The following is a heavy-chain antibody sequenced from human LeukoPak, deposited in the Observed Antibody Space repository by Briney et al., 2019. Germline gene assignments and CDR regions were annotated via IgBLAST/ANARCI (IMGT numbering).Heavy chain of an antibody. J-gene: IGHJ4*02. CDR1: GYTFTSYG. V-gene: IGHV1-18*01. Sequence: GASVKVSCKASGYTFTSYGISWVRQAPGQGLEWMGLISAYNGNTNYAQKLQGRVTMTTDTSTSTAYMELRSLRSDDTAVYYCARDESDETTVVTPPIPFDYWGQGTLVTVSS. CDR2: ISAYNGNT. D-gene: IGHD4-23*01. CDR3: ARDESDETTVVTPPIPFDY.